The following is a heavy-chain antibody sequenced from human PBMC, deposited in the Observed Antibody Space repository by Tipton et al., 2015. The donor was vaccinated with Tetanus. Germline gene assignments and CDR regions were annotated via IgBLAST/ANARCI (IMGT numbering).Heavy chain of an antibody. CDR1: GGSFSGYY. D-gene: IGHD3-10*01. V-gene: IGHV4-34*01. Sequence: LRLSCAVYGGSFSGYYWSWIRQPPGKGLEWIGEINHSGSTNYNPSLKSRVTISVDTSKNQFSLKLSSVTAADTAVYYCARATMVRGVLYMDVWGQGTTVTVSS. CDR2: INHSGST. J-gene: IGHJ6*02. CDR3: ARATMVRGVLYMDV.